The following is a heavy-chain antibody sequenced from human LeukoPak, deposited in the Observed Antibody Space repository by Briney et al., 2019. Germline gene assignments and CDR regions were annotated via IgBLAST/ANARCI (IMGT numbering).Heavy chain of an antibody. Sequence: GGSLRLSCAASGFTFRSYAMSWVRQAPGKGLEWVAVISYDGSNKYYADSVKGRFTISRDNAKNSLYLQMNSLRAEDTAVYYCAREGDYGDYSLADAFDIWGQGTMVTVSS. J-gene: IGHJ3*02. V-gene: IGHV3-30*03. CDR3: AREGDYGDYSLADAFDI. CDR2: ISYDGSNK. D-gene: IGHD4-17*01. CDR1: GFTFRSYA.